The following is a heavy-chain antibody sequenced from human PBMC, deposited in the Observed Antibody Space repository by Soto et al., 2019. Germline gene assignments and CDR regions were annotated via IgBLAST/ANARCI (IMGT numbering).Heavy chain of an antibody. J-gene: IGHJ4*02. CDR1: GFSLSNNIVG. V-gene: IGHV2-5*01. Sequence: QITLEKSGPTLAQPTDTLTLTCTFSGFSLSNNIVGVGWIRQPPGNALEWLAFVYRNDDKRYRPSLKSRLTISKVTSKNQVVLTMTKVDPVDTATYYCARRRQAAHFDYWGQGTLVTVSS. CDR3: ARRRQAAHFDY. CDR2: VYRNDDK. D-gene: IGHD6-25*01.